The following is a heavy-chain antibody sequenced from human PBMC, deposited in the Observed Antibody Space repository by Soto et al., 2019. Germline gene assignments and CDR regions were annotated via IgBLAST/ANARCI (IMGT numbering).Heavy chain of an antibody. CDR3: AAHDSGGYYAEY. D-gene: IGHD3-22*01. Sequence: QLQLQESGPGLVKPSETLSLTCTVSGDSVTINDYYWGWIRQPPGKGLEWIGSIHYSGSTYYNPSLKSRVTISGDTSKKQFSLKLTSVTAADAAVYYCAAHDSGGYYAEYWGQGTLVTVSA. J-gene: IGHJ4*02. CDR2: IHYSGST. CDR1: GDSVTINDYY. V-gene: IGHV4-39*01.